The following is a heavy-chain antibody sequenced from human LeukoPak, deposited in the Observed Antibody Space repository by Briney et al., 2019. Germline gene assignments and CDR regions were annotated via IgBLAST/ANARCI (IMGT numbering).Heavy chain of an antibody. D-gene: IGHD6-19*01. Sequence: QPGGALRLSCAASGFTFSSYWMSWVRQAPGKGLEWVANIKQDGSEKYYVDSVKGRFTISRENAKNSLYLQMNSLRAEATAVYYCAREGAVAGNFAYWGQGTLVTVSS. CDR1: GFTFSSYW. V-gene: IGHV3-7*05. J-gene: IGHJ4*02. CDR3: AREGAVAGNFAY. CDR2: IKQDGSEK.